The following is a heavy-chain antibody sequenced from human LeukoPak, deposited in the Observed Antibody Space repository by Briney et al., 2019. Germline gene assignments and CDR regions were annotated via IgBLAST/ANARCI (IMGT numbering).Heavy chain of an antibody. CDR3: ARLDWFDP. CDR1: GFAVSSHY. J-gene: IGHJ5*02. V-gene: IGHV3-53*01. Sequence: PGVSLRLSCAVSGFAVSSHYMSWVRQAPGKGLEWVSVLYSGGSTYYEDSVKGRSTISRDTSKNTLYLQMTSLRADDTAVYYCARLDWFDPWGQGTLVTVFS. CDR2: LYSGGST.